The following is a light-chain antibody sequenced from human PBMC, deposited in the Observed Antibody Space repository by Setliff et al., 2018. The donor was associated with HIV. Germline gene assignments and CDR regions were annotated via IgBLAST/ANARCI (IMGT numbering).Light chain of an antibody. CDR2: DVS. V-gene: IGLV2-23*02. CDR1: SSDVGGYNY. CDR3: CSYAGSSTPYV. J-gene: IGLJ1*01. Sequence: QSALTQPASVFGSPGQSITISCTGTSSDVGGYNYVSWYQQHPGKAPKLMIYDVSKRPSGVSNRFSGSKSGNTASLTISGLQAEDEADYYCCSYAGSSTPYVFGTGTKVTVL.